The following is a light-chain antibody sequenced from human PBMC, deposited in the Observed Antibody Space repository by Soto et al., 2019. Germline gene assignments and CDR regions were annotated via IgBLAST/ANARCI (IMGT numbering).Light chain of an antibody. CDR2: VGS. CDR1: QSISSY. Sequence: DIQMTQPPSSISASVGDRVTITCRASQSISSYLSWYQQKPGKAPKRLIYVGSTLQSGVPSRLSGSGSGTDFTLTISSLQPEDFATYFCQQTYTTPFTFGGGTKVDIK. J-gene: IGKJ4*01. CDR3: QQTYTTPFT. V-gene: IGKV1-39*01.